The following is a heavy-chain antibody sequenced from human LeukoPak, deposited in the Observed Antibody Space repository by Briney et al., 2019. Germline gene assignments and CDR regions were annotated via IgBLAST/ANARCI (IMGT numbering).Heavy chain of an antibody. D-gene: IGHD4-17*01. V-gene: IGHV4-59*08. J-gene: IGHJ4*02. CDR2: IYYSGST. CDR3: ARLATVTTYGIDY. CDR1: GGSISSYY. Sequence: SETLSLTCTVSGGSISSYYWSWVRQPPGKGLEWIGYIYYSGSTNYNPSLKSRVTISVDTSKNQFSLKLSSVTAADTAVYYCARLATVTTYGIDYWGQGTLVTVSS.